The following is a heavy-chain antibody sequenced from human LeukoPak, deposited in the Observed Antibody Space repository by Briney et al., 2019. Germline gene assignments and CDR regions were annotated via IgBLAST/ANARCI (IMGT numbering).Heavy chain of an antibody. V-gene: IGHV3-30*02. D-gene: IGHD1-26*01. J-gene: IGHJ5*02. CDR3: AKARYSGSPALDL. CDR1: GFTFSNNG. CDR2: TRYDASEA. Sequence: GGSLRPSCAASGFTFSNNGMHWVRQTPGKWLEWVAFTRYDASEAFYGDSVRGRFTISRDNTKNTLYLQMNSLTTDDAAVYYCAKARYSGSPALDLWGQGTLVTVSS.